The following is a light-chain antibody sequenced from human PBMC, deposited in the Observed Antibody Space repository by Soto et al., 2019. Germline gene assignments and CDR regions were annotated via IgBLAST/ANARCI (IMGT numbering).Light chain of an antibody. J-gene: IGKJ2*01. V-gene: IGKV1-39*01. Sequence: DIQMTQSPSSLSASVGDRVTMTCRASQSITTHVTWYLQKPGKAPKLLIYAASILQIGVPSRLSDSGSGTGFTLTITILQPEDFATYYGQHSYSTPPTPTFGLWTKLEI. CDR2: AAS. CDR3: QHSYSTPPTPT. CDR1: QSITTH.